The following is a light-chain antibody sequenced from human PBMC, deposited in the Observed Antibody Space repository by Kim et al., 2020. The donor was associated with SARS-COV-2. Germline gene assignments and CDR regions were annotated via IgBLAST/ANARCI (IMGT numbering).Light chain of an antibody. CDR3: AAWDDRLSGWV. CDR2: RNN. Sequence: QSVLSQPPSASGTPGQRVTISCSGSSSNIGSNYVYWYQQLPGTAPKVLIYRNNQRPSGVPDRFSASKSGTSASLAISGLRSEDEAEYSCAAWDDRLSGWVFGGGTKVTVL. V-gene: IGLV1-47*01. CDR1: SSNIGSNY. J-gene: IGLJ3*02.